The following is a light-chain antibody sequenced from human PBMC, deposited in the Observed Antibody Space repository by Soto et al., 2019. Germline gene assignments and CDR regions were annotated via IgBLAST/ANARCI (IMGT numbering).Light chain of an antibody. Sequence: DIQVTQSPSSLSASVGDRVTITCRASQAIDSWLAWYQQKPGEAPKLLIFTGSLLHSGVPPRFSGSGSGTDFTLTISSLQPEDFATYYCQQTLSFPPTFGQGTKVDI. CDR1: QAIDSW. CDR2: TGS. CDR3: QQTLSFPPT. J-gene: IGKJ1*01. V-gene: IGKV1-12*01.